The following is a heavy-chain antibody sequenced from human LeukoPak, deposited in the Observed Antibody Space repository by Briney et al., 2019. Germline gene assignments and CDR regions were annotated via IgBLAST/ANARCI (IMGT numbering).Heavy chain of an antibody. CDR2: ISSYNGNT. V-gene: IGHV1-18*01. Sequence: ASVTLSFTAAGYTCTSYGISWVRLAPGQGLEWMGWISSYNGNTNYAQKLQGRVTKSTDTSTGTAYMELRSLRSDDTAVYYCARRVAVARRHAFDIWGQGGMAGVSS. CDR1: GYTCTSYG. J-gene: IGHJ3*02. CDR3: ARRVAVARRHAFDI. D-gene: IGHD6-19*01.